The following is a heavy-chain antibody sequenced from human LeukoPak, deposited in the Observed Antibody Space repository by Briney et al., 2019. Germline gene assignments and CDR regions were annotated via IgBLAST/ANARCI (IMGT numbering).Heavy chain of an antibody. V-gene: IGHV4-59*01. D-gene: IGHD2-15*01. CDR3: ARLLAGCPGGRCRAHFDY. CDR1: GDSISGNY. CDR2: IYYSGST. J-gene: IGHJ4*02. Sequence: KPSEALSLTCSVSGDSISGNYWSWMRQPPGKGLEWIGYIYYSGSTKYNPSLKSRATMSVDTSKNQFSLNLRSVTAADTAVYYCARLLAGCPGGRCRAHFDYWGQGTLVTVSS.